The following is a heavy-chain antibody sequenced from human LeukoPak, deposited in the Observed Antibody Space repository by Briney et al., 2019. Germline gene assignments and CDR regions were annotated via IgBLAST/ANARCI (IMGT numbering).Heavy chain of an antibody. V-gene: IGHV3-23*01. J-gene: IGHJ4*02. Sequence: GGSLRLSCAASGFTFSSYAMSWVRQAPGKGLEWVSAISGSGGSTYYADSVKGRFTISRDNSKNTLYLQMNSLRAEDTAVYYCAKNLRRVYSSGWYFFDYWGQGTPVTVSS. CDR3: AKNLRRVYSSGWYFFDY. CDR1: GFTFSSYA. D-gene: IGHD6-19*01. CDR2: ISGSGGST.